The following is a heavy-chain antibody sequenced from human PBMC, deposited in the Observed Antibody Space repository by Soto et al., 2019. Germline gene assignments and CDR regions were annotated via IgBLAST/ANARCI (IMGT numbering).Heavy chain of an antibody. CDR1: GFTFSSYA. J-gene: IGHJ4*02. CDR2: ISYDGSNK. Sequence: PGGSLRLSXAASGFTFSSYAMHWVRQAPGKGLEWVAVISYDGSNKYYADSVKGRFTIPRDNSKNTLYLQMNSLRAEDTAVYYCARVPPFGSSWYSNGYWGQGTLVTVSS. V-gene: IGHV3-30-3*01. CDR3: ARVPPFGSSWYSNGY. D-gene: IGHD6-13*01.